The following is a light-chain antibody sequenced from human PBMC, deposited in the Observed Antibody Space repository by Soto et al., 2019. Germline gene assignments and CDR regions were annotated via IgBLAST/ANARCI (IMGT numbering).Light chain of an antibody. CDR3: QQYKKWPPET. CDR2: DAS. J-gene: IGKJ3*01. V-gene: IGKV3-15*01. CDR1: QSISNN. Sequence: EIEMTQSPATLSVSPGERATISCRASQSISNNLAWYQHKPGQAPRVLIYDASTRATGIPARFSGSGSGTEFTHTISSLQSEEFAVYYCQQYKKWPPETFGPGTKVEIK.